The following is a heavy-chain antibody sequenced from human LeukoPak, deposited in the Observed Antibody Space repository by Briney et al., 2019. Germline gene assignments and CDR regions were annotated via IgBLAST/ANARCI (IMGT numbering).Heavy chain of an antibody. CDR3: ARGDIVVVPAVHGPTS. D-gene: IGHD2-2*01. CDR2: INPSGGST. J-gene: IGHJ4*02. Sequence: ASVKVSCKASGYTFTSYYMHWVRQAPGQGLEWMGIINPSGGSTSYAQKFQGRVTMTRDTSTSTVYMELSSLRSEDTAVYYCARGDIVVVPAVHGPTSWGQGTLVTVSS. V-gene: IGHV1-46*01. CDR1: GYTFTSYY.